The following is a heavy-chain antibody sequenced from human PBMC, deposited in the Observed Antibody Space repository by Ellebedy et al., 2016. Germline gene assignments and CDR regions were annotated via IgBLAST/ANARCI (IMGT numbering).Heavy chain of an antibody. D-gene: IGHD1-14*01. CDR2: ISADGGST. V-gene: IGHV3-23*01. CDR3: RSGHYSDS. Sequence: GESLKISXATSRFSFSNFFMRWVRQTPGKGLEWVSRISADGGSTYLADSVKGRFTISRDNSKNTLYLQMHSLRVDDTAVYYCRSGHYSDSWGQGTLVTVSS. CDR1: RFSFSNFF. J-gene: IGHJ4*02.